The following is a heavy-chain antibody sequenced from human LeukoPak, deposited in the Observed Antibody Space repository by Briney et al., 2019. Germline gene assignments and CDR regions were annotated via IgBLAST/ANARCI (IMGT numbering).Heavy chain of an antibody. D-gene: IGHD6-6*01. V-gene: IGHV3-48*03. CDR3: ARGPSIAARYDAFDI. CDR2: ISSSGNTI. J-gene: IGHJ3*02. CDR1: EFTFTSYE. Sequence: GRSLRLSCAASEFTFTSYELNWVRQAPGKGLEWVSYISSSGNTISYADSVKGRFTISRDNAKNSLYLQVIRLRAEDTAVYYCARGPSIAARYDAFDIWGQGTMVTVSS.